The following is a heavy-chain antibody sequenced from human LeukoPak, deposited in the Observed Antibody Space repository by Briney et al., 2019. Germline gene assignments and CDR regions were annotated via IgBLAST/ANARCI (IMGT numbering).Heavy chain of an antibody. D-gene: IGHD4-17*01. Sequence: PSETLSLTCTVSGGSISSSSYYWGWIRQPPGEGLEWIGSIYYSGSTYYNPSLKSRVTISVDTSKNQFSLKLSSVTAADTAVYYCARLPYGATDWFDPWGQGTLVTVSS. J-gene: IGHJ5*02. CDR3: ARLPYGATDWFDP. CDR1: GGSISSSSYY. V-gene: IGHV4-39*01. CDR2: IYYSGST.